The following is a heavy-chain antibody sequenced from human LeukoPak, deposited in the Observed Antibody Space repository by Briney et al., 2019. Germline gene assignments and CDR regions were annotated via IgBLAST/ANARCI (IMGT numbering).Heavy chain of an antibody. CDR3: ARGAAMVWFDP. J-gene: IGHJ5*02. CDR2: IYSGGST. CDR1: GFTVSSNY. Sequence: PGGSLRLSCAASGFTVSSNYMSWVRQAPGKGLEWVSVIYSGGSTYYADSVKGRFTISRDNSKNTLYLQMNSLRAEDTAVYYCARGAAMVWFDPWGQGTLVTVSS. D-gene: IGHD2-2*01. V-gene: IGHV3-53*01.